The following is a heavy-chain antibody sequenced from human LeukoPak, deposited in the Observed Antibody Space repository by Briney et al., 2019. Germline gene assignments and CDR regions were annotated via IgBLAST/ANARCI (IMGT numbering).Heavy chain of an antibody. D-gene: IGHD5-18*01. CDR1: GFTVSSNY. CDR2: ISSSSSTI. CDR3: ARESGHSYPDY. J-gene: IGHJ4*02. Sequence: GGSLRLSCAASGFTVSSNYMSWVRQAPGKGLEWVSCISSSSSTIYYADSVKGRFTISRDNAKNSLYLQMNSLRAEDTAVYYCARESGHSYPDYWGQGTLVTVSS. V-gene: IGHV3-48*01.